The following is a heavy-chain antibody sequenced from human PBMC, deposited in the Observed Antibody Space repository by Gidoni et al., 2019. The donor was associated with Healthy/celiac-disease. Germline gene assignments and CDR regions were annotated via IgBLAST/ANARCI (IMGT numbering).Heavy chain of an antibody. CDR2: IRSKANSYAT. V-gene: IGHV3-73*01. Sequence: EVQLVESGGGLVQPGGSLKLSCAASGFTFSGSAMHWVRQASGKGLEWVGRIRSKANSYATAYAASVKGRFTISRDDSKNTAYLQMNSLKTEDTAVYYCTRRWSDYGDYGYYGMDVWGQGTTVTVSS. J-gene: IGHJ6*02. D-gene: IGHD4-17*01. CDR3: TRRWSDYGDYGYYGMDV. CDR1: GFTFSGSA.